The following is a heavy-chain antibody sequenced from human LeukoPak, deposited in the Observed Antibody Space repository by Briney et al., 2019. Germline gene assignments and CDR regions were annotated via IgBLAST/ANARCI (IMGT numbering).Heavy chain of an antibody. J-gene: IGHJ4*02. Sequence: GGSLRLSCAASGFPFSSYAMHWVRQAPGEGLEWVAVISYDGTNKYYADSVKGRFTISRDNSKNTLYLQMNSLRAEDTAVYYCAKDDGWVQYANWGQGTLVTASS. CDR2: ISYDGTNK. V-gene: IGHV3-30*04. CDR3: AKDDGWVQYAN. CDR1: GFPFSSYA. D-gene: IGHD5-24*01.